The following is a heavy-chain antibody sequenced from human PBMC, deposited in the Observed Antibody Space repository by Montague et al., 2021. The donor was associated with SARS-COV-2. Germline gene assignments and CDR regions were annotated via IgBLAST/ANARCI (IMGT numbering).Heavy chain of an antibody. CDR2: IYTSGSS. V-gene: IGHV4-4*07. CDR3: ARVGLVGDSTSLSDK. D-gene: IGHD1-26*01. Sequence: SETLSLTCSVSGGSISKYYWAWIRQPAGKGPEWIGRIYTSGSSNYNPSLTGRAAMSIDSSKNEFSLRLTSVTAADTAVYYCARVGLVGDSTSLSDKWGQGALVTVSS. J-gene: IGHJ4*02. CDR1: GGSISKYY.